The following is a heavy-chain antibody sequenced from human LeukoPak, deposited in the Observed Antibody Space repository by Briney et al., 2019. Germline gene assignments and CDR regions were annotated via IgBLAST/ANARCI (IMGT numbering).Heavy chain of an antibody. CDR2: ISGSGDNT. J-gene: IGHJ4*02. CDR3: AKDFVVVPGNVNYFDY. CDR1: GFTFSSYW. V-gene: IGHV3-23*01. Sequence: GGSLRLSCAASGFTFSSYWMSWVRQAPGKGLEWVSAISGSGDNTYYADSVKGRFTVSRDNSKNTLYVQMKNLRAEDTAVYYCAKDFVVVPGNVNYFDYWGQGTLVTVSS. D-gene: IGHD2-21*02.